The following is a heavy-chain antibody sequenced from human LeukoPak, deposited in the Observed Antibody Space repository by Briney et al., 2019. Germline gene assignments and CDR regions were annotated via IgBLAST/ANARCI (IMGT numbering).Heavy chain of an antibody. CDR2: ISSSGSDM. CDR1: GFTFTIYA. J-gene: IGHJ3*01. CDR3: ARDRSHDDAFDL. Sequence: GGSLRLSCAASGFTFTIYAMTWVRQAPGKGLEWVSSISSSGSDMYYADSLKGRFTISRDNAKNSLYLHMSSLRVEDTAVYYCARDRSHDDAFDLWGQGTMVTVSS. V-gene: IGHV3-21*01. D-gene: IGHD3-16*01.